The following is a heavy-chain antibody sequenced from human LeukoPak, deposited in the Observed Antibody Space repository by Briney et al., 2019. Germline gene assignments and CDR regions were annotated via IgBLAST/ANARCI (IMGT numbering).Heavy chain of an antibody. J-gene: IGHJ5*02. CDR2: IYHSGST. Sequence: PSETLSLTCAVSGGSISSSNWWSWVRQPPGKGLEWIGSIYHSGSTFYNPSLKSRVIISVDTSKNQFSLRLSSVTAADTAVYYCARHYGPWGQGTLVTVSS. V-gene: IGHV4-4*02. CDR1: GGSISSSNW. D-gene: IGHD3-16*01. CDR3: ARHYGP.